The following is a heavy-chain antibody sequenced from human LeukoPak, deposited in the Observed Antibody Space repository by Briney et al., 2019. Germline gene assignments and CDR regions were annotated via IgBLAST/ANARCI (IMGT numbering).Heavy chain of an antibody. CDR2: INHSGST. CDR1: GGSFSGYY. V-gene: IGHV4-34*01. J-gene: IGHJ5*02. D-gene: IGHD3-9*01. CDR3: ASFSHKDILTPNWFDP. Sequence: SETLSLTCAVYGGSFSGYYWIWIRQPPGKGLEWIGEINHSGSTNYNPSLKSRVTISVDTSKNQFSLKLSSVTAADTAVYYCASFSHKDILTPNWFDPWGQGTLVTVSS.